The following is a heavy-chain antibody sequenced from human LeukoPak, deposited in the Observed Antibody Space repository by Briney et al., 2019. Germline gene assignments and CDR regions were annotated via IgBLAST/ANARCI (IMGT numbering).Heavy chain of an antibody. CDR2: IYYSGST. V-gene: IGHV4-59*01. D-gene: IGHD6-19*01. Sequence: PSETLSLTCTVSGGSISSYYWSWIRQSPGKGLEWIGYIYYSGSTNYNPSLKSRVTISVDTSKNQFSLKLSSVTAADTAVYYCARCSSSGGEFDYWRQGTLVTVSS. CDR1: GGSISSYY. CDR3: ARCSSSGGEFDY. J-gene: IGHJ4*02.